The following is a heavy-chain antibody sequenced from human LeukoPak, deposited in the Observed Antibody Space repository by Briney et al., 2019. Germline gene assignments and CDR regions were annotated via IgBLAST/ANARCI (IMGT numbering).Heavy chain of an antibody. CDR3: VRGDNRDQ. CDR2: ISKSSALK. D-gene: IGHD1-14*01. J-gene: IGHJ4*02. CDR1: QYDFNGYT. Sequence: GGSLRLSCVASQYDFNGYTFTWVRQAPGKGLEYVSSISKSSALKYYAESVRGRFTISRNNAESSLFLDMTDLGGEDTAVYFWVRGDNRDQWGQGTLVTVSS. V-gene: IGHV3-21*01.